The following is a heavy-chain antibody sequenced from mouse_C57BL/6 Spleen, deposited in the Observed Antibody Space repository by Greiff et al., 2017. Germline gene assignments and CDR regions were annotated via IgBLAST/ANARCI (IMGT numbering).Heavy chain of an antibody. D-gene: IGHD3-2*02. CDR3: ARSDSSGYDYAMDY. CDR2: ILPGSGST. V-gene: IGHV1-9*01. Sequence: QVQLKESGAELMKPGASVKLSCKATGYTFTGYWIEWVKQRPGHGLEWIGEILPGSGSTNDNEKFKGKATFTADTASNTAYMQLSSLTTEDSAIYYCARSDSSGYDYAMDYWGQGTSVTVSS. CDR1: GYTFTGYW. J-gene: IGHJ4*01.